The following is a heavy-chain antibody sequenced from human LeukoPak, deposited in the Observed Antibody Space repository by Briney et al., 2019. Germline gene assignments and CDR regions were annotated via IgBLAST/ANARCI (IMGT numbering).Heavy chain of an antibody. V-gene: IGHV1-69*01. J-gene: IGHJ6*03. CDR2: IIPVVGTP. D-gene: IGHD6-19*01. CDR1: GGTFSTYA. Sequence: SVKVSCKASGGTFSTYAISWVRQAPGQGLEWMGGIIPVVGTPNYAQKFQGRVTITSDESTSTAYMELSSMRSEDTAVYYCARVASTEWGYYYFYYMDVWGKGTTVTVSS. CDR3: ARVASTEWGYYYFYYMDV.